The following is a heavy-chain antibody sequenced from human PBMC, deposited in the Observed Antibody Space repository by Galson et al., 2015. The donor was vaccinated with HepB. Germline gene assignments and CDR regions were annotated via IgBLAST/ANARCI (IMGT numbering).Heavy chain of an antibody. Sequence: SLRLSCAASGFNFNYYAMHWVRQAPGKGLEYLSGISNNGVGTPYADSVKGRFTISRDNFKKNLNLQMSSLRTEDTALYYCVKEDILAGFLVGNFHVWGQGTMVTVSS. D-gene: IGHD3-9*01. CDR3: VKEDILAGFLVGNFHV. V-gene: IGHV3-64D*06. CDR1: GFNFNYYA. CDR2: ISNNGVGT. J-gene: IGHJ3*01.